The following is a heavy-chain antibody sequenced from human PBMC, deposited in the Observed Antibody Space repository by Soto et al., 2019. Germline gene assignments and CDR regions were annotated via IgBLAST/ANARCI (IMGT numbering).Heavy chain of an antibody. CDR2: IYYSGST. CDR3: SSQGITGTEPIYYYGIDV. CDR1: GGSISSSSYY. D-gene: IGHD1-20*01. V-gene: IGHV4-39*01. Sequence: SETLSLTCTVSGGSISSSSYYWGWIRQPPGKGLEWIGSIYYSGSTYYNPSLKSRVTISVDTSKNQFSLKLSSVTAADTAVYYCSSQGITGTEPIYYYGIDVWGQGTTVTVSS. J-gene: IGHJ6*02.